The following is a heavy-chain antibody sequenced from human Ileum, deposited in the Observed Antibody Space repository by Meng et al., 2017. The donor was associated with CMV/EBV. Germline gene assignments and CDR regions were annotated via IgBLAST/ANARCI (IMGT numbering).Heavy chain of an antibody. Sequence: GQLQHWGAGLLKPSETLSLTCSVYGGSFSGYYWSWIRQPPGKGLEWIGEINHSGSTNYNPSLKSRVTISVDTSKNQFSLKLSSVTAADTAVYYCARGRRDGYNNPPLDYWGQGTLVTVSS. V-gene: IGHV4-34*01. D-gene: IGHD5-24*01. J-gene: IGHJ4*02. CDR2: INHSGST. CDR3: ARGRRDGYNNPPLDY. CDR1: GGSFSGYY.